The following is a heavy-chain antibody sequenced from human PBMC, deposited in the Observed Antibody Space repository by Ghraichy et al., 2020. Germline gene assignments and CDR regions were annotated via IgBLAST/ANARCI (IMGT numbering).Heavy chain of an antibody. D-gene: IGHD1-26*01. V-gene: IGHV3-74*01. CDR1: GFTFSSHW. CDR3: ARERGSYLRDLDY. Sequence: GESLNISCAASGFTFSSHWMHWVRQAPGKGLVWVSRINSDGSSTSYADSVKGRFTISRDNAKNTLYLQMNSLRAEDTAVYYCARERGSYLRDLDYWGQGTLVTVSS. J-gene: IGHJ4*02. CDR2: INSDGSST.